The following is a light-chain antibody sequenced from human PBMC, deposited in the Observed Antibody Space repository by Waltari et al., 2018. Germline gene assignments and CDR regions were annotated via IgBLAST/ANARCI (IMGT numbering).Light chain of an antibody. J-gene: IGLJ1*01. CDR1: NIESKS. Sequence: SYVLTQPPSVSVATGKTASISCGGNNIESKSLHWYQQKPGQAPILVISYDSDRPSGIPERFSGSNSGNTATLTISRVEAGDEADYYCQVWDANTDPGVFGTGTEVTVL. CDR2: YDS. CDR3: QVWDANTDPGV. V-gene: IGLV3-21*04.